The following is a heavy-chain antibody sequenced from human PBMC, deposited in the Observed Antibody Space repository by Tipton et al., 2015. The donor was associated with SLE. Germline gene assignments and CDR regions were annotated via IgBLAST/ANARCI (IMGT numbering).Heavy chain of an antibody. Sequence: TLSLTCTVSGVSISSYYWSWIRQPPGKGLEWIAFIFYSGTTSYNPSLKSRVTISGHTSKNQLSLKLSSVTAADTAVYYCARHYAFTFDYWGQGTLVTVSS. D-gene: IGHD2-2*01. CDR3: ARHYAFTFDY. CDR1: GVSISSYY. V-gene: IGHV4-59*08. J-gene: IGHJ4*02. CDR2: IFYSGTT.